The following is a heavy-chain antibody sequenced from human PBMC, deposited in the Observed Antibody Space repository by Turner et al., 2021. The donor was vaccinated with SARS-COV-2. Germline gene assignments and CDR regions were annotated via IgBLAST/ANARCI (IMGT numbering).Heavy chain of an antibody. CDR2: VYYSGST. CDR3: ARHGLDILTGVFDY. D-gene: IGHD3-9*01. J-gene: IGHJ4*02. V-gene: IGHV4-39*01. Sequence: QLQLQESGPGLVTPSETLSLTCTVYGCSISNNNYYWGWIRQSPGKGLEWMGTVYYSGSTYYNPSLKSRVNICVDTSKNQFSLKLGSVTAADTAVYYCARHGLDILTGVFDYWGQGILVTVSS. CDR1: GCSISNNNYY.